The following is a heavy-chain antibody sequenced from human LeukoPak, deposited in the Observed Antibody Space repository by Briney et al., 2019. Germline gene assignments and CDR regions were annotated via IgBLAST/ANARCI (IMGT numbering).Heavy chain of an antibody. D-gene: IGHD3-10*01. CDR2: ISPSADIK. J-gene: IGHJ4*02. CDR1: GFTFSRHG. V-gene: IGHV3-23*01. CDR3: AKDDAWLRFGE. Sequence: GGSLRLSCAASGFTFSRHGMNWVRQAPGKGLEWVSGISPSADIKYYADSVKGRFTISRDNSKNMLYLEVISLTADDTAVYYCAKDDAWLRFGEWSQGTLVTVSS.